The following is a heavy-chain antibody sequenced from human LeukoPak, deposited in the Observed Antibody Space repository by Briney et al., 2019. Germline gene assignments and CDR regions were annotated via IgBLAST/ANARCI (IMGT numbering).Heavy chain of an antibody. D-gene: IGHD3-9*01. CDR3: AKLRYFDWLLRTIVY. CDR1: GFTFSTYA. Sequence: GGSLRLSCAASGFTFSTYAMSWVRQAPGKGLEWVSVVSFSGDSTYYADSVKGRFTISRDNSKNTLYLQMNSLRAEDTAVYYCAKLRYFDWLLRTIVYWGQGILVTVSS. CDR2: VSFSGDST. J-gene: IGHJ4*02. V-gene: IGHV3-23*01.